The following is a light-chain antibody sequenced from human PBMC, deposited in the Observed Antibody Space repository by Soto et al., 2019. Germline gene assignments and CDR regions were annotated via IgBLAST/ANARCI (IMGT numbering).Light chain of an antibody. CDR2: EVN. CDR3: SSYTSSSTLYV. Sequence: QAVVTQPASVSGSPGQSITISCTGTTSDVGGYNYVSWYQQHPGKAPKLMIYEVNNRPSGVSNRFSGSKSGNTASLTISGLQAEDEADYYCSSYTSSSTLYVFGTGTKLTVL. J-gene: IGLJ1*01. V-gene: IGLV2-14*01. CDR1: TSDVGGYNY.